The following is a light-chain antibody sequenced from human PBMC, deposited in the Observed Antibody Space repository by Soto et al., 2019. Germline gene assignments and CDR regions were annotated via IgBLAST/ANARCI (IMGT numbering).Light chain of an antibody. Sequence: QPVLTQSSSASAYLGSSVKLTCTLSSGHNTYTIAWHQQQPGKAPRYLMKLERSGSYDKGSGVPDRFSGSSSGADRYLTISNLQSEDEADYYCETWDSNTHTVFGGGTQLTVL. V-gene: IGLV4-60*03. CDR1: SGHNTYT. CDR3: ETWDSNTHTV. J-gene: IGLJ7*01. CDR2: LERSGSY.